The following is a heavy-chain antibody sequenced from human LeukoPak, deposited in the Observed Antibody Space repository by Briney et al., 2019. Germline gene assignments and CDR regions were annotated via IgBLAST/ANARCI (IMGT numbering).Heavy chain of an antibody. CDR1: GDSIRSTSHY. CDR2: IYYSGTT. D-gene: IGHD3-22*01. V-gene: IGHV4-39*07. J-gene: IGHJ3*02. Sequence: SETLSLTCAVSGDSIRSTSHYWGWIRQPPGKGLEWIGSIYYSGTTYSNLSLKSRVTISVDTSKNQFSLNLNSVTAADTAMYYCARGVTMIVKRAFDIWGQGTVVSVSS. CDR3: ARGVTMIVKRAFDI.